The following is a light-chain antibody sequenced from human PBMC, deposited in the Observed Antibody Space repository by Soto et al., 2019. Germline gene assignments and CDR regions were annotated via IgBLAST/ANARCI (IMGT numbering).Light chain of an antibody. V-gene: IGLV2-14*01. Sequence: QSALTQPASVSGSPGQSITISCSGTSSDVGGFNYVSWYQQHPGKAPKLMIYDVSDLPSGVSNRFSGSKSGNTASLTISGLQADDEADYYCSSYTASSTLVVFGGGTKLTVL. CDR1: SSDVGGFNY. CDR3: SSYTASSTLVV. CDR2: DVS. J-gene: IGLJ2*01.